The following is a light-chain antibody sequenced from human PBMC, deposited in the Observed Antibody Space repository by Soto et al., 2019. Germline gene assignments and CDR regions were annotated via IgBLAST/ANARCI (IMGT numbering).Light chain of an antibody. J-gene: IGKJ2*01. V-gene: IGKV3-20*01. CDR1: QSVSNND. CDR2: GAS. Sequence: EIVLTQSPDNLSLSPGERATVSCRASQSVSNNDLAWYQQKPGQAPRLLLYGASFRPTGIPDRFSGSGSGTDFTLTISRLEPEDFAVYYCHHYGSSPPYTFGQGTKLDIK. CDR3: HHYGSSPPYT.